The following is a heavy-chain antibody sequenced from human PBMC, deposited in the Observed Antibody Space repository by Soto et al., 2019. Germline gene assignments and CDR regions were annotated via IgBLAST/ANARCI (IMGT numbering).Heavy chain of an antibody. Sequence: QVQLVQSGAEVKKPGASVKVSCKASGYTFTSYAMLWVRQAPGQRLEWMGWINAGNGNTKYSQKFQGRVTITRDTSASTAYMELSSLRSEDTAVYYCARGQSGSYVYDYWGQGTLVTVSS. CDR3: ARGQSGSYVYDY. CDR2: INAGNGNT. CDR1: GYTFTSYA. D-gene: IGHD1-26*01. J-gene: IGHJ4*02. V-gene: IGHV1-3*01.